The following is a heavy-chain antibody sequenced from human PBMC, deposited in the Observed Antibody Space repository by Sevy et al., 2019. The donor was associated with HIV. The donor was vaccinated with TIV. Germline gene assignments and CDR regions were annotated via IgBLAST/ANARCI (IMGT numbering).Heavy chain of an antibody. CDR3: AKDLAGPGRRYFDY. CDR1: GFTFRNFG. Sequence: GGSLRLSCTASGFTFRNFGMHWVRQVPGKGLEWVTFIRYEGSDKYYAASVKGRFTISRDDSKNTLYLQMDSLRAEDTAIYYCAKDLAGPGRRYFDYWGQGTLDTVSS. D-gene: IGHD6-13*01. J-gene: IGHJ4*02. CDR2: IRYEGSDK. V-gene: IGHV3-30*02.